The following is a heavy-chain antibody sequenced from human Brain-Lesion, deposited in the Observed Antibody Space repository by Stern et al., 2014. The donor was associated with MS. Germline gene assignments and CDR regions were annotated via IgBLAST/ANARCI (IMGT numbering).Heavy chain of an antibody. V-gene: IGHV3-53*01. D-gene: IGHD5-18*01. Sequence: EVQLVESGGGLIQPGGSLRLSCGASGFSVSTNFMRWVRQAPGKGLEWVSLMYSRGGTNYADSVKGRFTISRDSSKNTLYLQMSDLRAEDTAVYYCARKTDTAVGGDYWGPGTLVTVSS. J-gene: IGHJ4*02. CDR3: ARKTDTAVGGDY. CDR2: MYSRGGT. CDR1: GFSVSTNF.